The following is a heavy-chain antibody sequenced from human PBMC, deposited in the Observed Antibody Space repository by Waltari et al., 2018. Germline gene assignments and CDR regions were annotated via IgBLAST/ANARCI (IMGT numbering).Heavy chain of an antibody. CDR3: AKVDNVGLNNY. CDR1: GFTVGNNF. J-gene: IGHJ4*02. CDR2: IYSGGST. Sequence: EVQLVESGGDLIQPGGSLRLSCAASGFTVGNNFMGWVRQAPGKGVVWVSVIYSGGSTNYIDSVRGRFTISRDSSKNTLYLQMNSLRAEDTAVYYCAKVDNVGLNNYWGQGTLVTVSS. D-gene: IGHD1-1*01. V-gene: IGHV3-53*01.